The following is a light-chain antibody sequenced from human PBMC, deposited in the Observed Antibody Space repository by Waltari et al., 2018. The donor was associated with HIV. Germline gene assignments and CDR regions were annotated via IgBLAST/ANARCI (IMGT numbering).Light chain of an antibody. CDR3: QQYYSSPFT. CDR2: WAS. CDR1: HRALYSFNTKNY. Sequence: DIVMTLSPDPLAGPQGRRASIDCKARHRALYSFNTKNYLAWYQQKTGQPPKLLIYWASIRESRVPDRFSGSGSGTDFTLIISNLQAEDVALYYCQQYYSSPFTFGGGTKVEIK. J-gene: IGKJ4*01. V-gene: IGKV4-1*01.